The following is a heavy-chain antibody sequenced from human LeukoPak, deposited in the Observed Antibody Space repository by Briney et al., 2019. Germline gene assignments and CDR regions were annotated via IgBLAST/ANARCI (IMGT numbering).Heavy chain of an antibody. D-gene: IGHD4-17*01. Sequence: GGSLRFSCAASGFTFSSYGMNWVRQAPGKVLEWVSSVSSTSINIDYADSVKGRFTISRDNTKNSVSLQMNSLTVEDTAVYYCVRSGLRPLDSWGQGTLVAVSS. J-gene: IGHJ4*02. CDR3: VRSGLRPLDS. CDR2: VSSTSINI. V-gene: IGHV3-21*06. CDR1: GFTFSSYG.